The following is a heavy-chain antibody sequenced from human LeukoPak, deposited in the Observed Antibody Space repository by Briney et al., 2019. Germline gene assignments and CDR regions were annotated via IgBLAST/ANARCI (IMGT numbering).Heavy chain of an antibody. J-gene: IGHJ4*02. D-gene: IGHD6-19*01. CDR1: GGTFSSYA. CDR2: IIPILGIA. V-gene: IGHV1-69*04. Sequence: ASVKVSCKASGGTFSSYAISWVRQAPGQGLEWMGRIIPILGIANYAQKFQGRVTITADKSTSTAYMELSSLRSEDTAVYYCARRAVAGPSFDSWGQGTLVTVSS. CDR3: ARRAVAGPSFDS.